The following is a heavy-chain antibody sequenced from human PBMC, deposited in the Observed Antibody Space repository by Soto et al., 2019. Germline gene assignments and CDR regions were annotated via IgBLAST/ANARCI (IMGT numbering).Heavy chain of an antibody. CDR1: GFTFSSYS. V-gene: IGHV3-21*01. D-gene: IGHD1-1*01. Sequence: PGGSLRLSCVASGFTFSSYSMNWVRQAPGKGLEWVSSISTGSTYVYYLDSVKGRFTISRDNAKNSLYLQMNSLRAEDTAVYFCARDLVSFTWTDRSLGGHDSWGQGTLVTVSS. J-gene: IGHJ4*02. CDR2: ISTGSTYV. CDR3: ARDLVSFTWTDRSLGGHDS.